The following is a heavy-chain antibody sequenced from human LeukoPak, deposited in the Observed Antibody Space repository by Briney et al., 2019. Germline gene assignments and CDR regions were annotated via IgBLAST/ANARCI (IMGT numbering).Heavy chain of an antibody. Sequence: PGGSLRLSCVGSGFTFSWYWMTWVRQAPGKGLEWVANIKQDGSERYYGDSVKGRFTISRDSAKKSLYLQMHSLGADDTAVYFCARDTAGGSDYWGQGTLVSVSS. CDR2: IKQDGSER. CDR1: GFTFSWYW. D-gene: IGHD2-15*01. V-gene: IGHV3-7*01. CDR3: ARDTAGGSDY. J-gene: IGHJ4*02.